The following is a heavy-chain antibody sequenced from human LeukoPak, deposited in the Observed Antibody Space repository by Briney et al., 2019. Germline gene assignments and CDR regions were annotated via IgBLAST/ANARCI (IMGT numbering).Heavy chain of an antibody. Sequence: PGGSLRLSCAASGFTFSSYAMSWVRQAPGKGLEWVSAISGSGGSTYYADSVKGRFTISRDNSKNTLYLQMNSLRAEDTAVYYCAKDNIVVAPAAGGFDYWGQGTLVTVSS. D-gene: IGHD2-2*01. CDR2: ISGSGGST. J-gene: IGHJ4*02. V-gene: IGHV3-23*01. CDR3: AKDNIVVAPAAGGFDY. CDR1: GFTFSSYA.